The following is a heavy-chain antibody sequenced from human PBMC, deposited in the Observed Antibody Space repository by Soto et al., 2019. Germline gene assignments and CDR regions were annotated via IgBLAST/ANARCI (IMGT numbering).Heavy chain of an antibody. CDR2: IYYSGST. D-gene: IGHD3-10*01. CDR1: GGSISSYY. J-gene: IGHJ6*03. V-gene: IGHV4-59*01. Sequence: SETLSLTCTVSGGSISSYYWSWIRQPPGKGLEWIGYIYYSGSTNYNPSLKSRVTISVDTSKNQFSLKLSSVTAADTAVYYCARNKLYGSGSYYKNYYYYYMDVWGKGTTVTVSS. CDR3: ARNKLYGSGSYYKNYYYYYMDV.